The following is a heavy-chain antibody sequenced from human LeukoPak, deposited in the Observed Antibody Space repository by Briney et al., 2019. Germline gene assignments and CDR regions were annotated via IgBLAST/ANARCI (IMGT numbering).Heavy chain of an antibody. CDR2: IYPYSGDT. J-gene: IGHJ4*02. CDR3: ARAWDCSSTTCYVYFDY. Sequence: ASVTVSCKASGYTFTGYYIHWVRQAPGQGLEWMGWIYPYSGDTNYAQNFQGRVTMTRDTSISTAYMELRSLTSDDTAVYYCARAWDCSSTTCYVYFDYWGQGSLVTVSS. D-gene: IGHD2-2*01. V-gene: IGHV1-2*02. CDR1: GYTFTGYY.